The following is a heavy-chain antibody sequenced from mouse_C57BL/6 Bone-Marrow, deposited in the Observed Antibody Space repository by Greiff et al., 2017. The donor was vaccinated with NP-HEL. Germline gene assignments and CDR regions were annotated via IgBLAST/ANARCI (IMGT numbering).Heavy chain of an antibody. V-gene: IGHV1-82*01. CDR1: GYAFSSSW. Sequence: QVQLQQSGPELVKPGASVKISCKASGYAFSSSWMNWVKQRPGKGLEWIGRIYPGDGDTNYNGKFKGKATLTADKSSSTAYMQLISLTSADSAVYFCSLTTDYWGQGTTLTVSS. J-gene: IGHJ2*01. CDR3: SLTTDY. CDR2: IYPGDGDT. D-gene: IGHD2-12*01.